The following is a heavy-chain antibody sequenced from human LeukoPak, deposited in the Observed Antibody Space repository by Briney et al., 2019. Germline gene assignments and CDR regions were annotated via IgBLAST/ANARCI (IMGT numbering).Heavy chain of an antibody. CDR3: ARGELQGHYYYYYYMDV. J-gene: IGHJ6*03. V-gene: IGHV4-34*01. Sequence: SETLSLTCAVYGGSFSGYYWSWIRQPPGKGLEWIGEINHSGSTNYNPSLKSRVTISVGTSKNQFSLKLSSVTAADTAVYYCARGELQGHYYYYYYMDVWGKGTTVTVSS. CDR1: GGSFSGYY. CDR2: INHSGST. D-gene: IGHD1-26*01.